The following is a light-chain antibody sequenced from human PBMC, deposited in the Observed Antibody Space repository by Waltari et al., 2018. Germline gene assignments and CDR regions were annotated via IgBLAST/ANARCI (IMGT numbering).Light chain of an antibody. Sequence: DIVMTQSPDSLAVSLGERATINCKSSQSVLYSPNNKNYLAWYQQKPGQPPKMLIYWASTRESGVPDRFSGSGSGTDFTLTISSLQAEDVAVYYCQQYYNTPSTFGPGTKVDIK. CDR3: QQYYNTPST. CDR2: WAS. J-gene: IGKJ3*01. CDR1: QSVLYSPNNKNY. V-gene: IGKV4-1*01.